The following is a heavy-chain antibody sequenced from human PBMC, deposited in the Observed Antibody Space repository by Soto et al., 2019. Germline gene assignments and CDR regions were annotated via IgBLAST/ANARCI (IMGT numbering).Heavy chain of an antibody. CDR3: ATSYGGYFDY. V-gene: IGHV1-18*04. CDR2: ISAYNGNT. CDR1: GYTFTSYG. D-gene: IGHD4-17*01. J-gene: IGHJ4*02. Sequence: GASVKVSCKASGYTFTSYGISWVRQAPGQGLEWMGWISAYNGNTNCAQKLQGRVTMTTDTSTSTAYTELRSLRSDDTAVYYCATSYGGYFDYWGQGTLVTVSS.